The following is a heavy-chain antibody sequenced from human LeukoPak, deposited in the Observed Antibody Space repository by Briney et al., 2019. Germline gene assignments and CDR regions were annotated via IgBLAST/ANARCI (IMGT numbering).Heavy chain of an antibody. CDR1: GGSINTNPNY. CDR2: FYYRGST. Sequence: SETLSLTCTVSGGSINTNPNYWGWVRQPPGKGLEWIGCFYYRGSTYYNPSLKSRVTISEDTSKNQFSLKLSSVTAADTAVYYCASRIGYSYGIDYWGQGTLVTVSS. CDR3: ASRIGYSYGIDY. V-gene: IGHV4-39*07. D-gene: IGHD5-18*01. J-gene: IGHJ4*02.